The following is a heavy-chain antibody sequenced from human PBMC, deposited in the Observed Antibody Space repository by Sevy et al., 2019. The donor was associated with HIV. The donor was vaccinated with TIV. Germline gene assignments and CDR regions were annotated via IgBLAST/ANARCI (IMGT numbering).Heavy chain of an antibody. J-gene: IGHJ6*02. V-gene: IGHV3-33*01. CDR3: AREPTIVVVPAVYYYGMDV. CDR2: IWYDGSNK. Sequence: GGSLRLSCAASGFTFSSYGMHWVRQAPGKGLEWVAVIWYDGSNKYYADSVKGRFTISRDNSKNTLYLQMNSLRAEDTAVYYCAREPTIVVVPAVYYYGMDVRGQGTTVTVSS. D-gene: IGHD2-2*01. CDR1: GFTFSSYG.